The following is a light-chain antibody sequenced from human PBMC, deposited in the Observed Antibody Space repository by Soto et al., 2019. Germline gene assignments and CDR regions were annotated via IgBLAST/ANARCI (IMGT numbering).Light chain of an antibody. V-gene: IGKV3-11*01. CDR3: QQRSNWPPIT. CDR2: DAS. Sequence: EIVLTQSPDTLSLSPGERATLSCRASQSVGTSLAWYQQKPGQAPRLLIYDASNRATGIPARFSGSGFGTDFTLTISSLEPEDAAVYYCQQRSNWPPITFGQGTRLEIK. J-gene: IGKJ5*01. CDR1: QSVGTS.